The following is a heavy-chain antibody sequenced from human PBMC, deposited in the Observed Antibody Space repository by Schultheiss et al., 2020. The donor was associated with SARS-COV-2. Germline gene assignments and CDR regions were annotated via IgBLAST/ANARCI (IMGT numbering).Heavy chain of an antibody. CDR1: GFTVSSNY. D-gene: IGHD1-26*01. CDR3: ARALVGANSFDY. CDR2: ISRDGATM. J-gene: IGHJ4*02. Sequence: GESLKISCAASGFTVSSNYMSWIRQPPGEGLEWISYISRDGATMYYADSVKGRFSISRDNAKNSLYLQMNSLRAEDTAVYYCARALVGANSFDYWGPGNLVTVSS. V-gene: IGHV3-11*01.